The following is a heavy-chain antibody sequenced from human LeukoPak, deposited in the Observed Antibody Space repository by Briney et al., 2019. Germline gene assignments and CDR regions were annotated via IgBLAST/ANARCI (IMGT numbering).Heavy chain of an antibody. CDR1: GFTFSDYY. J-gene: IGHJ4*02. D-gene: IGHD6-19*01. CDR3: ARPTYSSGWYYFAY. Sequence: PGGSLRLSCAASGFTFSDYYMSWIRQAPGKGLEWVSYISSSGSSIYYADSVKGRFTISRDNAKNSLYLQMNSLRAEDTAVYYCARPTYSSGWYYFAYWGQGTLVTVSS. CDR2: ISSSGSSI. V-gene: IGHV3-11*01.